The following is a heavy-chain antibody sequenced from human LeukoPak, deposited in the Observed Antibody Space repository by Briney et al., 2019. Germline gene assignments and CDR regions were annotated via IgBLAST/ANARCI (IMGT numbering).Heavy chain of an antibody. CDR1: GYTFASYD. CDR3: ARDGPPYCTTTSCYYYFDS. J-gene: IGHJ4*02. Sequence: GASVKVSCKASGYTFASYDINWVRQATGQGLEWMGWIYPNSGNTAYAQKFQGRVTITRNTSISTAYMELSSLRSEDTAVYYCARDGPPYCTTTSCYYYFDSWGQGTLVTVSS. CDR2: IYPNSGNT. V-gene: IGHV1-8*01. D-gene: IGHD2-2*01.